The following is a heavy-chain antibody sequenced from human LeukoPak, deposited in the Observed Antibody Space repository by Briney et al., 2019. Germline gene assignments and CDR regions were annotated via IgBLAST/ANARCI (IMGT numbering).Heavy chain of an antibody. Sequence: GGSLRLSCTASGFTFGDYAMSWVRQAPGKGLEWVGFIRSKAYGGTAEYAASVKGRFTVSRDDSKSIAYLQMNSLKTEDTAVYYCTRVSALWFGDPWGQGTLVTVSS. D-gene: IGHD3-10*01. CDR2: IRSKAYGGTA. V-gene: IGHV3-49*04. CDR1: GFTFGDYA. J-gene: IGHJ5*02. CDR3: TRVSALWFGDP.